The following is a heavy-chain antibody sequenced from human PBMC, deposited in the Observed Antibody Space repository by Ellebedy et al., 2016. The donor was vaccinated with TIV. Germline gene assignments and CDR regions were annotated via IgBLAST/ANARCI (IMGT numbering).Heavy chain of an antibody. V-gene: IGHV1-46*01. D-gene: IGHD5-12*01. CDR3: AREESGYDGYYGMDV. CDR1: GYTLTELS. Sequence: ASVKVSCXVSGYTLTELSMHWVRQAPGQGLEWMGIINPSGGSTSYAQKFQGRVTMTRDTSTSTVYMELSSLRSEDTAVYYCAREESGYDGYYGMDVWGQGTTVTVSS. CDR2: INPSGGST. J-gene: IGHJ6*02.